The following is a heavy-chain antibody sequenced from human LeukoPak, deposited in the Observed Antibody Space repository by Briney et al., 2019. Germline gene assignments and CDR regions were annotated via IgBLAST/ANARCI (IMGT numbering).Heavy chain of an antibody. CDR3: ASLGDYYDSSGYYYAKNIDY. V-gene: IGHV4-39*01. D-gene: IGHD3-22*01. J-gene: IGHJ4*02. CDR2: IYYSGST. CDR1: GGSFGSGDHY. Sequence: SETLSLTCVVSGGSFGSGDHYWGWIRQPPGKGLEWIGSIYYSGSTYYNPSLKSRVTISVDTSKNQFSLKLSSVTAADTAVYYCASLGDYYDSSGYYYAKNIDYWGQGTLVTVSS.